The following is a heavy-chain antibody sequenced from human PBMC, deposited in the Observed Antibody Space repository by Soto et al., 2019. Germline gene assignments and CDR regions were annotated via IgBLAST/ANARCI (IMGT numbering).Heavy chain of an antibody. J-gene: IGHJ5*02. D-gene: IGHD2-15*01. V-gene: IGHV4-31*03. CDR3: ARDHVVVVAATPRPYNWFDP. Sequence: QVQLQESGPGLVKPSQTLSLTCTVSGGSISSGGYYWSWIRQHPGKGLEWIGHIYYSGSTYYNPSLKRRVTISVDTSKNQFSLKLSSVTAADTAVYYCARDHVVVVAATPRPYNWFDPWGQGTLVTVSS. CDR2: IYYSGST. CDR1: GGSISSGGYY.